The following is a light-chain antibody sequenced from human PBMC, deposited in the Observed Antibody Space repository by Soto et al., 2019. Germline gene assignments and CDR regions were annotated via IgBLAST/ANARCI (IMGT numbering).Light chain of an antibody. CDR3: AAWDDSLNGVL. CDR2: GNN. Sequence: QSVLTQPPSASGTPGQRVTISCSGNTSNIGSNTVNWYQQLPGTAPKLLIYGNNQRPSGVPDRFSGSKSGTSVSLAISGLQSEDEADYYCAAWDDSLNGVLFGGGTKLTVL. CDR1: TSNIGSNT. J-gene: IGLJ2*01. V-gene: IGLV1-44*01.